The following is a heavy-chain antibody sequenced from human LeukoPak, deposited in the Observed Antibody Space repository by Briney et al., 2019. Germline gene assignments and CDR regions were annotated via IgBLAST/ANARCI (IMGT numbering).Heavy chain of an antibody. CDR1: GYSFTGYW. J-gene: IGHJ4*02. V-gene: IGHV5-51*01. CDR2: IYPGDSDT. D-gene: IGHD2-15*01. Sequence: GESLKISCKGSGYSFTGYWIGWVRQMPGKGLEWMGIIYPGDSDTRYSPSFQGQVTISADKSISTAYLQWSSLKASDTAMYYCARLPPSDIVGPFDYWGQGTLVAVSS. CDR3: ARLPPSDIVGPFDY.